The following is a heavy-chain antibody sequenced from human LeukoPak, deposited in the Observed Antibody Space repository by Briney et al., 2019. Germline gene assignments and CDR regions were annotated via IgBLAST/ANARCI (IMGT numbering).Heavy chain of an antibody. CDR2: ISGSGGST. CDR1: GFTFSSYG. V-gene: IGHV3-23*01. D-gene: IGHD3-10*01. Sequence: PGGSLRLSCAASGFTFSSYGMSWVRQAPGKGLEWVSAISGSGGSTYYADSVKGRFTISRDNSKNTLYLQMNSLRAEDTAVYYCAKDVSYYYGSGRTDYWGQGTLVTVSS. CDR3: AKDVSYYYGSGRTDY. J-gene: IGHJ4*02.